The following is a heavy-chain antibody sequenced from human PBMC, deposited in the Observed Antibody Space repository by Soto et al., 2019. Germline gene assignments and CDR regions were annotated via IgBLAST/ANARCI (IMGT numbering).Heavy chain of an antibody. CDR1: GGTIKTYT. V-gene: IGHV1-69*12. J-gene: IGHJ5*02. D-gene: IGHD2-21*01. CDR3: ATGEVVPSFPNWLDT. Sequence: VQFVQSGAELKKPGSSVRVSCRASGGTIKTYTLSWVRQAPGQGLEWMGAFIPSFPAPNFAQRFKGRLTLTADVSTNTGFMELSGLRPEDTALYFCATGEVVPSFPNWLDTWGQGTQVIVSS. CDR2: FIPSFPAP.